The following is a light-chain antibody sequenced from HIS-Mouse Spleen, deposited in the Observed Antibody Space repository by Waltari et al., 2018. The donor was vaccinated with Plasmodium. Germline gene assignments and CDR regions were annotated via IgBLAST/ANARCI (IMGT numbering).Light chain of an antibody. Sequence: QPVLTQPPSSSASPGESARLTCTLPSDINVGSYNIYWYQQKPGSPPRYLLYYYSDSDKVQGAVAPSRFAGAKDAAANTGILLISGLQSEEEADYYCMIWPSNASGVFGGGTKLTVL. CDR1: SDINVGSYN. J-gene: IGLJ3*02. CDR3: MIWPSNASGV. CDR2: YYSDSDK. V-gene: IGLV5-37*01.